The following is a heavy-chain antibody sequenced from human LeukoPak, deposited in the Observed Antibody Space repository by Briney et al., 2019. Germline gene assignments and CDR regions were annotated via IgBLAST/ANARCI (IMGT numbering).Heavy chain of an antibody. J-gene: IGHJ4*02. CDR1: GGSISSYY. CDR3: ARQVEYSGYDLMDY. CDR2: IYYSGST. V-gene: IGHV4-59*08. D-gene: IGHD5-12*01. Sequence: SETLSLTCTVSGGSISSYYWSWLRQPPGKGLEWIGYIYYSGSTNYNPSLKSRVTISVDTSKNQFSLKLSSVTAADTAVYYCARQVEYSGYDLMDYWGQGTLVTVSS.